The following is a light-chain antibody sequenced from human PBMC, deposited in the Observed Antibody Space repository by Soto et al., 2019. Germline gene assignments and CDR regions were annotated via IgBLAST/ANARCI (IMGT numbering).Light chain of an antibody. V-gene: IGKV3-20*01. J-gene: IGKJ2*01. CDR1: QSVSSSY. Sequence: IVLTQAPGTLSWSPGERATLSRWANQSVSSSYLAWYPQKPGQAPRLLIHGASSRATGIPDRFSGSGSGTDFTLTISRLEAEGFAVYYCQQYGSRPYTFGQGTKLEIK. CDR2: GAS. CDR3: QQYGSRPYT.